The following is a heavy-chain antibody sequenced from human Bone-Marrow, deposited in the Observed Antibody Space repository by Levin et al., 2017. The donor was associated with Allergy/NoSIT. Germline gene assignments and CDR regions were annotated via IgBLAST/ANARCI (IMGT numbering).Heavy chain of an antibody. CDR2: ISSGTSTT. V-gene: IGHV3-48*04. Sequence: GESLKISCAASGFTFSSFGMNWVRQAPGKGLEWVSYISSGTSTTYYADSVKGRFTISRDNTLNSLHLQMNSLRAEDTALYYCARGSYSNSWYYNRECDYWGQGTLVTVST. D-gene: IGHD6-13*01. J-gene: IGHJ4*02. CDR3: ARGSYSNSWYYNRECDY. CDR1: GFTFSSFG.